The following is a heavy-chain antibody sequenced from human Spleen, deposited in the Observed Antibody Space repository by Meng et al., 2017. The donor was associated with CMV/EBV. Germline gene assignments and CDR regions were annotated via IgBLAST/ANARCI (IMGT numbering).Heavy chain of an antibody. J-gene: IGHJ3*02. V-gene: IGHV3-49*04. CDR1: GFTFGDYA. D-gene: IGHD3-16*01. CDR2: IRSKAYGGTT. Sequence: GGSLRLSCTASGFTFGDYAMSWVRQAPGKGLEWVGFIRSKAYGGTTEYAASVKGRFTISRDDSKSIAYLQMNSLRPDDTAVYHCARDPRHDYAWGRPGAFDIWGQGTMVTVSS. CDR3: ARDPRHDYAWGRPGAFDI.